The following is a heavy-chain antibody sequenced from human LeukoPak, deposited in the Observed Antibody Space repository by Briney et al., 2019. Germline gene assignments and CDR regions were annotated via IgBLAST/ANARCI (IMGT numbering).Heavy chain of an antibody. J-gene: IGHJ4*02. V-gene: IGHV3-7*04. D-gene: IGHD3-10*01. Sequence: GGSLRLSCAASGFTFSTYWMTWVRQAPGKGLEWVGNISPDGRDTYFVDSVRGRFTISRDNAHNSLYLQMNTLRAEDTALYYCARDYSASGSHDSWGQGTLITVSS. CDR3: ARDYSASGSHDS. CDR2: ISPDGRDT. CDR1: GFTFSTYW.